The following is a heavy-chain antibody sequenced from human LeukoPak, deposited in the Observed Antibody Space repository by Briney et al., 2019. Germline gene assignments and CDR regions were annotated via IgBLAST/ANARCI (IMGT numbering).Heavy chain of an antibody. D-gene: IGHD4-17*01. CDR1: GGSFSGYY. J-gene: IGHJ3*02. V-gene: IGHV4-34*01. Sequence: PSETLSLTCAVYGGSFSGYYWSWIRQPPGKGLEWIGEINHSGSTNYNPSLKSRVTISVDKSKNQFSLKLSSVTAAVTAVYYCARDPYTVTTTKGGRRATKYAFDIWGQGTMVTVSS. CDR2: INHSGST. CDR3: ARDPYTVTTTKGGRRATKYAFDI.